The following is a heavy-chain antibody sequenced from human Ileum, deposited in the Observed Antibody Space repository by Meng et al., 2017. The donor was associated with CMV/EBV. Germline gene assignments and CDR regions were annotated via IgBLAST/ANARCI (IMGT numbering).Heavy chain of an antibody. D-gene: IGHD2/OR15-2a*01. Sequence: VQGVGFGGGVVKPGGSLRLSCVASGLTFSNAWMSWVRQAPGKGLEWVARIKSKIDGGTSDYAAPVKGRFTISRDDSKNTIYLEMNSLKIEGTAVYYCTPQNAYWGQGTLVTVS. CDR1: GLTFSNAW. V-gene: IGHV3-15*01. CDR3: TPQNAY. CDR2: IKSKIDGGTS. J-gene: IGHJ4*02.